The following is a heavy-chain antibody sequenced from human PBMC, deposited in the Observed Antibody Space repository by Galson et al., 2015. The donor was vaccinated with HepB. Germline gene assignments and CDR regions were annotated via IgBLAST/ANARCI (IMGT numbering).Heavy chain of an antibody. CDR1: GFTFSSYS. D-gene: IGHD4-17*01. Sequence: SLRLSCAASGFTFSSYSMNWVRQAPGKGLEWVSYISSSSTIYYADSVKGRFTISRDNAKNSLYLQMNSLRAEDTAVYYCARDADDYGDYVVDYWGQGTLVTVSS. V-gene: IGHV3-48*04. CDR3: ARDADDYGDYVVDY. J-gene: IGHJ4*02. CDR2: ISSSSTI.